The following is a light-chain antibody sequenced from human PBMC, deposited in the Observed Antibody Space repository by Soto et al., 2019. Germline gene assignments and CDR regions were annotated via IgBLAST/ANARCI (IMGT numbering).Light chain of an antibody. CDR3: QHYDHLPPLT. CDR1: QDIKNY. J-gene: IGKJ4*01. V-gene: IGKV1-33*01. CDR2: DVS. Sequence: DIQMIQSPSSLSASVGDRVTITCQASQDIKNYLNWYQQKPGKAPKLLIYDVSNLEKGVPSRFSGSGSGTHFSLTISSLQPEDVATYYCQHYDHLPPLTFGGGTRVQIK.